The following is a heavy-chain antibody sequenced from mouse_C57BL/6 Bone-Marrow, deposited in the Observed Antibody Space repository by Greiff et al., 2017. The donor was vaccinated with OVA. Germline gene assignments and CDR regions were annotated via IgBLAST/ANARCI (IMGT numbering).Heavy chain of an antibody. CDR1: GYAFSSSW. D-gene: IGHD1-1*01. V-gene: IGHV1-82*01. CDR2: IYPGDGDT. CDR3: ARFPLLLRRYFDV. Sequence: QVQLQQSGPELVKPGASVKISCKASGYAFSSSWMNWVKQRPGKGLEWIGRIYPGDGDTNYNGKFKGKATLTADKSSSTAYMQLSSLTSEDSAVYFCARFPLLLRRYFDVWGTGTTVTVSS. J-gene: IGHJ1*03.